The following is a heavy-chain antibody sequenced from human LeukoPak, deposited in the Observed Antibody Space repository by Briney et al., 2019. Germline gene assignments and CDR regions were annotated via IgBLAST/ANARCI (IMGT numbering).Heavy chain of an antibody. Sequence: GASVKVSCKAPGYTFTSYDINWVRQATGQGLEWMGWMNPNSGNTGYAQKFQGRVTMTRNTSISTAYMELSSLGSEDTAVYYCATIAAAGTADFDYWGQGTLVTASS. V-gene: IGHV1-8*01. J-gene: IGHJ4*02. D-gene: IGHD6-13*01. CDR2: MNPNSGNT. CDR3: ATIAAAGTADFDY. CDR1: GYTFTSYD.